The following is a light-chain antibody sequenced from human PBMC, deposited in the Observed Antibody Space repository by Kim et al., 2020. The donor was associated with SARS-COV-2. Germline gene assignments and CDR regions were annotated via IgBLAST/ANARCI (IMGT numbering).Light chain of an antibody. V-gene: IGKV4-1*01. J-gene: IGKJ1*01. CDR1: QSVLYSSNNKNY. Sequence: DIVMTQSPDSLAVSLGERATINCKSNQSVLYSSNNKNYLAWYQQKSGQPPKLLISWASTRESGVPDRFSGSGSGTDFTLTVSSLQAEDVAVYYCQQYYSSPQTFGQGTKVDIK. CDR3: QQYYSSPQT. CDR2: WAS.